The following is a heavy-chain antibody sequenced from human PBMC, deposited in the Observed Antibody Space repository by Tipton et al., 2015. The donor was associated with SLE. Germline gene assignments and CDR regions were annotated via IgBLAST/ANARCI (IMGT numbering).Heavy chain of an antibody. D-gene: IGHD6-13*01. CDR2: IYYSGST. Sequence: TLSLTCAVSGGSISSSNWWSWVRQPPGKGLEWIGEIYYSGSTNYNPSLKSRVTISVDKSKNQFSLKLSSVTAADTAVYYCARERIAAAGPTAGYGMDVWGQGTTVTVSS. CDR1: GGSISSSNW. V-gene: IGHV4-4*02. J-gene: IGHJ6*02. CDR3: ARERIAAAGPTAGYGMDV.